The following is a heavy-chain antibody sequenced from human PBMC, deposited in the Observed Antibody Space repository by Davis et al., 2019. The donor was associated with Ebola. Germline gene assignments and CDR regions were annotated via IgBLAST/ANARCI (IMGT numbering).Heavy chain of an antibody. V-gene: IGHV3-11*04. D-gene: IGHD3-22*01. CDR1: GFTFSDYY. Sequence: GESLKISCAASGFTFSDYYVSWIRQAPGKGLEWVSYISSSSSTIYYADSVKGRFTISRDNAKNSLYLQMNSLRDEDTAVYYCARDHYDSSGYGFDIWGQGTMVTVSS. CDR3: ARDHYDSSGYGFDI. CDR2: ISSSSSTI. J-gene: IGHJ3*02.